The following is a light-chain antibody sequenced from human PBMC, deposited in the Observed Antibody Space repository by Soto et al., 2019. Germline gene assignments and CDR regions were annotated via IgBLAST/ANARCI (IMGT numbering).Light chain of an antibody. V-gene: IGLV2-14*01. Sequence: QSVLTQPASVSGSPGQSITISCTGTSNDVGGYNYVSWYQQHPGKAPKLVIYEVSHRPSGISDRFSGSKSGNTASLTISGLQVEDEADYYCSSYATSSPYVFGAGTKLPS. CDR1: SNDVGGYNY. CDR2: EVS. J-gene: IGLJ1*01. CDR3: SSYATSSPYV.